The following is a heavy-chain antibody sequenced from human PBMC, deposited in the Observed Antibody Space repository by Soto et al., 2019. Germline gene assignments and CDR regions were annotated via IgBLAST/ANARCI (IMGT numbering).Heavy chain of an antibody. Sequence: GGSLRLSCSASGFNFKIYVMTWVRQAPGKGLEWISDISTLGTTIHYADSVRDRFTISRDNPTNTVYLHLTSLRDEDTAVYYCARVAIMGVVNSRLFFFDLWGQGTMVTV. J-gene: IGHJ4*02. V-gene: IGHV3-48*03. D-gene: IGHD2-15*01. CDR1: GFNFKIYV. CDR2: ISTLGTTI. CDR3: ARVAIMGVVNSRLFFFDL.